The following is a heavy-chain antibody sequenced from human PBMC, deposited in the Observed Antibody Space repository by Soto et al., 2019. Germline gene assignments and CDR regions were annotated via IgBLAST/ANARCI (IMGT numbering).Heavy chain of an antibody. D-gene: IGHD2-2*02. Sequence: SETLSLTCTVSGGSISSSSYYWGWIRQPPGKGLEWIGSIYYSGSTYYNPSLKSRVTISRDNARNSVFLHLNSLRAEDTAVYYCARDNDGAQFASRYNDLWGQGTLVTVSS. V-gene: IGHV4-39*02. CDR3: ARDNDGAQFASRYNDL. J-gene: IGHJ5*02. CDR2: IYYSGST. CDR1: GGSISSSSYY.